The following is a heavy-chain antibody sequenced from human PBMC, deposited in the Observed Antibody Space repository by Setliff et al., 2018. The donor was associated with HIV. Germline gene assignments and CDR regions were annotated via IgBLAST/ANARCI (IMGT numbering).Heavy chain of an antibody. D-gene: IGHD3-3*01. J-gene: IGHJ4*02. CDR3: ARDRFGVPAND. CDR2: NYYSGST. V-gene: IGHV4-39*02. Sequence: PSETLSLTCTVSGGSMSSSGNYWGWIRQSPGRGLEWIGSNYYSGSTHYNPSLKSRVTISVDTSKNQFSLRLRSVTAADTAVYYCARDRFGVPANDWGQGSLVTVSS. CDR1: GGSMSSSGNY.